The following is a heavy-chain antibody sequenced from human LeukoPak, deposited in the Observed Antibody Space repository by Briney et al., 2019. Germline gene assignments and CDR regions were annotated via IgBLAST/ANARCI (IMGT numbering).Heavy chain of an antibody. CDR3: ARALVTPGYFDY. V-gene: IGHV3-21*01. Sequence: GGSLRLSCAASGFTFTPYSMNWVRQAPGKGLEWVSSISSSSTYIYYADSVKGRFTISRDNAKNSVYLQMNSLRAEDTAVYYCARALVTPGYFDYWGQGTLVTVSS. CDR1: GFTFTPYS. J-gene: IGHJ4*02. CDR2: ISSSSTYI. D-gene: IGHD4-23*01.